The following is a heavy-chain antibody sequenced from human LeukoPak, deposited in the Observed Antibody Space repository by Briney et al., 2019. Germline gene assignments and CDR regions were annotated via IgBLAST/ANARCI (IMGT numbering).Heavy chain of an antibody. CDR1: GFTFSSYS. J-gene: IGHJ4*02. Sequence: GGSLRLSCAASGFTFSSYSMNWVRLAPGKGLEWVSSISSSSSYIYYADSVKGRFTISRDNAKNSLYLQMNSLRAEDTAVYYCARDGALWFGELSLDYWGQGTLVTVSS. CDR2: ISSSSSYI. V-gene: IGHV3-21*01. CDR3: ARDGALWFGELSLDY. D-gene: IGHD3-10*01.